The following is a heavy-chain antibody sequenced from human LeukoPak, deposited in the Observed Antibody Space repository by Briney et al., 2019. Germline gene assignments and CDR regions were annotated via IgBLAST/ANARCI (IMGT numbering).Heavy chain of an antibody. J-gene: IGHJ6*03. CDR3: ARVPGTSYHHYYMDV. D-gene: IGHD3-10*01. CDR2: IYPGDSDT. V-gene: IGHV5-51*01. CDR1: GYSFTSYW. Sequence: GESLKISCKGSGYSFTSYWIAWVRQMPGKGLEWLGIIYPGDSDTRYSPSFQGQVTISADRSISTAYLQWSSLKASDTAMYYCARVPGTSYHHYYMDVWGKGTTVTVSS.